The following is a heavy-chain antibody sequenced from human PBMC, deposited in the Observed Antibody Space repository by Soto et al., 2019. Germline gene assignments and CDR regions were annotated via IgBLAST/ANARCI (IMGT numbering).Heavy chain of an antibody. J-gene: IGHJ4*02. CDR1: GYTFTSYV. CDR3: ARDGIVLVPAASDWLYYFDY. CDR2: ISAYNGNT. D-gene: IGHD2-2*01. Sequence: ASVKVSCKASGYTFTSYVISWVRQAPGQGLEWMGWISAYNGNTNYAQKLQGRVTMTTDTSTSTAYMELRSLRSDDTAVYYCARDGIVLVPAASDWLYYFDYWGQGTLVTVSS. V-gene: IGHV1-18*01.